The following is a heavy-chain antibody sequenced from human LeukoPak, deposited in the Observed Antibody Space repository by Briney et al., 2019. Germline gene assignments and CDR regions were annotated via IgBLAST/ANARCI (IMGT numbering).Heavy chain of an antibody. Sequence: GGSLRLSCAASGFSFSNYEMNWVRQAPGKGLEWVSYISTTGSRIYYAESVKGRFTISRDNAENALYLQMSSLRAEDTAVYYCARGNNNDHLAWFDPWGQGTLVTVSS. V-gene: IGHV3-48*03. D-gene: IGHD2-8*01. J-gene: IGHJ5*02. CDR2: ISTTGSRI. CDR1: GFSFSNYE. CDR3: ARGNNNDHLAWFDP.